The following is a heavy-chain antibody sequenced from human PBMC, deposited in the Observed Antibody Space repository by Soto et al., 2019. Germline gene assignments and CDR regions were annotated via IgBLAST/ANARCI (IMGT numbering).Heavy chain of an antibody. CDR2: ISGSGGST. CDR1: GFTFSSYA. Sequence: EVQLLESGGGLVQPGGSLRLSCAASGFTFSSYAMSWVRQAPGKGLEWVSAISGSGGSTYYADSVKGRFTISRDNSKNTLYLQMNSLRAEDTAVYYCAKGQSGDSSSWFYYYYGMDVWGQGTTVTVSS. D-gene: IGHD6-13*01. CDR3: AKGQSGDSSSWFYYYYGMDV. V-gene: IGHV3-23*01. J-gene: IGHJ6*02.